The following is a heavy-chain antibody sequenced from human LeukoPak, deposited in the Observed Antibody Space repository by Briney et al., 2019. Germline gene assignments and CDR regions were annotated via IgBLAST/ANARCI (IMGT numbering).Heavy chain of an antibody. Sequence: GASVKVSYKASGGTFSSYAISWVRQAPGQGLEWMGRIIPILGIANYAQKFQGRVTITADKSTSTAYMELSSLRSEDTAVYYCARGGSYYYDSSGYYSYWGQGTLVTVSS. CDR2: IIPILGIA. J-gene: IGHJ4*02. CDR3: ARGGSYYYDSSGYYSY. CDR1: GGTFSSYA. V-gene: IGHV1-69*04. D-gene: IGHD3-22*01.